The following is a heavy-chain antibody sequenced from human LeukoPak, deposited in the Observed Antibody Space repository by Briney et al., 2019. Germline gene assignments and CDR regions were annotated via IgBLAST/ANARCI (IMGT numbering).Heavy chain of an antibody. J-gene: IGHJ4*02. CDR3: ARSPHILTGENFDY. V-gene: IGHV1-2*02. Sequence: ASVKVSCKASGYSFVLYGISWVRRAPGEGLEWMGWINPNSGGTNYAQKFQGRVTMTRDTSITTAYMEMSRLRSDDTALYYCARSPHILTGENFDYWGQGTLVTVSS. D-gene: IGHD3-9*01. CDR2: INPNSGGT. CDR1: GYSFVLYG.